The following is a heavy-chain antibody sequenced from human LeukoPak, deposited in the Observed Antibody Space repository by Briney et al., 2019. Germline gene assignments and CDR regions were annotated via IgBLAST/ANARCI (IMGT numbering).Heavy chain of an antibody. J-gene: IGHJ4*02. V-gene: IGHV4-61*02. D-gene: IGHD3-22*01. CDR1: GGSISSGTYY. CDR2: IYTTGST. CDR3: ARVTTGGYYNC. Sequence: SETLSLTCNVSGGSISSGTYYWTWIRQPAGKGLEWIGRIYTTGSTNSNPSLKSRVTMSTDTSKNQFSLMLSSVTPADTAVYYCARVTTGGYYNCWGQGTLVTVSS.